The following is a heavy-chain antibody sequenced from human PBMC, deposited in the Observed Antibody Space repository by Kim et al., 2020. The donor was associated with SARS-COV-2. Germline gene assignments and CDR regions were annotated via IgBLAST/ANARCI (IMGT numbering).Heavy chain of an antibody. Sequence: SETLSLTCTVSGGSISSGGYYWSWIRQHPGKGLEWIGYIYYSGSTYYNPSLKSRVTISVDTSKNQFSLKLSSVTAADTAVYYCARDRAHCSSTRDDGSKGHGFDPWGQGTMVTVSS. D-gene: IGHD2-2*01. CDR2: IYYSGST. J-gene: IGHJ5*02. CDR3: ARDRAHCSSTRDDGSKGHGFDP. CDR1: GGSISSGGYY. V-gene: IGHV4-31*03.